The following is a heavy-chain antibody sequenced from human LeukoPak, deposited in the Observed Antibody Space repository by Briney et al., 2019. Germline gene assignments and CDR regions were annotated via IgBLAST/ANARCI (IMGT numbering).Heavy chain of an antibody. CDR1: GGSVSNYY. Sequence: KSSETLSLTCTVSGGSVSNYYWSWIRQSPGKGLEWMGYIYYSGSTNYNPSLKSRVTISVDTSKNQFSLKLSSVTAADTAVYYCARGRYSHRTNIVVVRAAMRAAFDIWGQGTMVTVSS. CDR3: ARGRYSHRTNIVVVRAAMRAAFDI. D-gene: IGHD2-2*01. CDR2: IYYSGST. V-gene: IGHV4-59*02. J-gene: IGHJ3*02.